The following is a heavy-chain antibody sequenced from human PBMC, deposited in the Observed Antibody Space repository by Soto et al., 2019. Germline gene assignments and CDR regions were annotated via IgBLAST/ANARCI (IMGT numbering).Heavy chain of an antibody. CDR2: ISGSGGST. CDR3: AKDDTLNRRITIFGVDT. J-gene: IGHJ5*02. Sequence: EVQLLESGGGLVQPGGSLRLSCATSGFTFSSYAMSWVRQAPGKGLEWVSAISGSGGSTYYADSVKGRFTISRDNSKNTLYLQMNSLRAEDTAVYYCAKDDTLNRRITIFGVDTWGQGTLVTVSS. V-gene: IGHV3-23*01. CDR1: GFTFSSYA. D-gene: IGHD3-3*01.